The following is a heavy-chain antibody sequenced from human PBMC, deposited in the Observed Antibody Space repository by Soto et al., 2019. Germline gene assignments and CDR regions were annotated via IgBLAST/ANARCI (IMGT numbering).Heavy chain of an antibody. J-gene: IGHJ1*01. CDR3: ARLHHGAMIYVRH. D-gene: IGHD3-22*01. CDR2: IFYSGSA. V-gene: IGHV4-39*01. CDR1: GGSISSCSYY. Sequence: SETLSLTCTVSGGSISSCSYYWGWIRQPPGKWLEWIGSIFYSGSAFYNPSRNGRFTISVGTSKGECSLMLSAVTVADMAGYYWARLHHGAMIYVRHWGDGTLDTV.